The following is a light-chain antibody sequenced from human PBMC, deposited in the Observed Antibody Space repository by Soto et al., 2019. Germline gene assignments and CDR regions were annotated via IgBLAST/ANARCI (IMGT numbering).Light chain of an antibody. CDR3: QQRTTWPRSFT. Sequence: EIVLTQSPATLSLSPGERATLSCRASQSVSSYLAWYQQKPGQAPRLLIYDTSKRATGIPARFSGSGSGTDFSLPISSLEAEDFAVYYCQQRTTWPRSFTFGPGTIVDIK. J-gene: IGKJ3*01. CDR1: QSVSSY. V-gene: IGKV3-11*01. CDR2: DTS.